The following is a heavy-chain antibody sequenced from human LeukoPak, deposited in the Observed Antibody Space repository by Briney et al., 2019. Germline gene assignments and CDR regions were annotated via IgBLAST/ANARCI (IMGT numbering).Heavy chain of an antibody. D-gene: IGHD6-13*01. J-gene: IGHJ3*02. V-gene: IGHV3-9*01. CDR1: GFTFDDYA. Sequence: GGSLRLSCAASGFTFDDYAMHWVRQAPGKGLEWVSGISWNSGSIGYADSVKGRFTISRDNAKNSLYLQMNSLRAEDTAVYYCARGGIADDAFDIWGQGTMVTVSS. CDR3: ARGGIADDAFDI. CDR2: ISWNSGSI.